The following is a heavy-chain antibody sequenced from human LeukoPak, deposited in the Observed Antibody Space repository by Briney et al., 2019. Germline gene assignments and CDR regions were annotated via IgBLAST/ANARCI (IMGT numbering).Heavy chain of an antibody. D-gene: IGHD1-26*01. CDR2: IYYSGNT. V-gene: IGHV4-59*12. CDR1: GGSISSYY. Sequence: SETLSLTCTVSGGSISSYYWSWIRQPPGKGLEWIGTIYYSGNTYYNPSLKSRVSISVDTSKNQFSLKLSSVTAADTAVYYCARGPGRGSYFLGMAKTTFDYWGQGTLVTVSS. CDR3: ARGPGRGSYFLGMAKTTFDY. J-gene: IGHJ4*02.